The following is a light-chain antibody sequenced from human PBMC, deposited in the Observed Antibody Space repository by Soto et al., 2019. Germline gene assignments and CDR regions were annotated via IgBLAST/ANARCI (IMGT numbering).Light chain of an antibody. J-gene: IGLJ1*01. CDR2: EVS. CDR3: SSYTTRTTLYV. CDR1: SSDVGSYNY. V-gene: IGLV2-14*01. Sequence: SVLTQPASVCGSPGQAITISCTGTSSDVGSYNYVSWYQLHPGKAPKLMIYEVSNRPSGVSNRFSGSKSGDTASLTISGLQAEDEADYYCSSYTTRTTLYVFGTGTKVTVL.